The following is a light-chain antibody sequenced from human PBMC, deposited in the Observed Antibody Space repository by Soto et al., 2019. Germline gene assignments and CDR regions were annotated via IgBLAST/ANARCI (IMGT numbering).Light chain of an antibody. CDR1: QGIRND. Sequence: AIQMTQSPSSLSASVGDRVTITCRASQGIRNDLGWYQQKPGKAPKLLIYAASTLQSGVPSRFSGSGSDTDFTLTISSLQPVDFATYYCLQDDNYPLTFGGGTKVEIK. J-gene: IGKJ4*01. V-gene: IGKV1-6*01. CDR3: LQDDNYPLT. CDR2: AAS.